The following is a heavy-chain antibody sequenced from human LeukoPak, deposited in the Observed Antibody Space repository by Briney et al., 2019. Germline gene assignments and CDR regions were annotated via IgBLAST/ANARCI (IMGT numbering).Heavy chain of an antibody. CDR2: INPSGGST. D-gene: IGHD5-24*01. J-gene: IGHJ4*02. Sequence: ASVKVSCKASGYTFTSYYMHWVRQAPGQGLEWMGIINPSGGSTSYAQKFQGRVTMTRDTSTSTVYMELSSLKSEDTAVYYCARTVEMALFDYWGQGTLVTVSS. CDR3: ARTVEMALFDY. V-gene: IGHV1-46*01. CDR1: GYTFTSYY.